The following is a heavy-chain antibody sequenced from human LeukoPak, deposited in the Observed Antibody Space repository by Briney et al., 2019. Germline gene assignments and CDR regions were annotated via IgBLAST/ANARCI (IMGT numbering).Heavy chain of an antibody. V-gene: IGHV3-23*01. J-gene: IGHJ6*02. CDR1: GFTFNNCG. CDR3: AKGGYYDSPGRGYGMDV. Sequence: PGGSLRLSCAASGFTFNNCGLSWVRQAPGKGLEWVSAISGNGISTYYADSVKGRFTISRDNSKNTLYLQMNSLRAEDTAVYYCAKGGYYDSPGRGYGMDVWGQGTTVTVSS. D-gene: IGHD3-22*01. CDR2: ISGNGIST.